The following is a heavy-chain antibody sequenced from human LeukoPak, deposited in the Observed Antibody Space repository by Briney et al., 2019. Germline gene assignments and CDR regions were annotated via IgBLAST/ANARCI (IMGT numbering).Heavy chain of an antibody. CDR3: ARDLLRGYSYGYNWFDP. CDR1: GGSISSYY. D-gene: IGHD5-18*01. CDR2: IYYSGNT. V-gene: IGHV4-59*12. J-gene: IGHJ5*02. Sequence: SETLSLTYTVSGGSISSYYWSWIRQPPGKGLEWIGYIYYSGNTNYNPSLKSRVTISVDTSKNQFSLKLSSVTAADTAVYYCARDLLRGYSYGYNWFDPWGQGTLVTVSS.